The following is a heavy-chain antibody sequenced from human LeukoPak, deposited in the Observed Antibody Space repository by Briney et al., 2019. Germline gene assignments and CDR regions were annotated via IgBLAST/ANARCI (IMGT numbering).Heavy chain of an antibody. CDR2: ISNSGSTM. CDR1: GSTFSSCE. J-gene: IGHJ4*02. Sequence: GGSLRLSCAASGSTFSSCEMNWVRQAPGKGLEWVSYISNSGSTMYYADSVKGRFTISRDNAKNSLYLQMNSLRAEDTAVYYCARDYLTVGATYYFDYWGQGTLVTVSS. CDR3: ARDYLTVGATYYFDY. V-gene: IGHV3-48*03. D-gene: IGHD1-26*01.